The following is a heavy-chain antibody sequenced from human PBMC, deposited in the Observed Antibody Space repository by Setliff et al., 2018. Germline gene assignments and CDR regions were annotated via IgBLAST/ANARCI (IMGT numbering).Heavy chain of an antibody. CDR3: ARGQTVGPNSGKDY. V-gene: IGHV1-3*01. CDR1: GYTFTTYA. CDR2: INGVNGNT. Sequence: ASVKVSCKASGYTFTTYAMSWMRQAPGQSLEWMGWINGVNGNTKYSQNFQGRVTFTSDTSANTAFMELSSLRSEDSSMYYCARGQTVGPNSGKDYWGQGTLVTVSS. J-gene: IGHJ4*02. D-gene: IGHD1-26*01.